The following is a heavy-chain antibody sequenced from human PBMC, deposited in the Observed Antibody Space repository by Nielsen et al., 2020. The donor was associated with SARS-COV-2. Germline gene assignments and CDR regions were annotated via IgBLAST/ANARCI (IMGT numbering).Heavy chain of an antibody. CDR1: GGSISSGDYY. D-gene: IGHD3-3*01. CDR3: ARLPRDTIFGVVKYGMDV. CDR2: IYYSGST. Sequence: SETLSLTCTVSGGSISSGDYYWSWIRQPPGKGLEWIGYIYYSGSTYYNPSLKSRVTISVDTSKNQFSLKLSSVTAADTALYYCARLPRDTIFGVVKYGMDVWGQGTTVTVSS. J-gene: IGHJ6*02. V-gene: IGHV4-30-4*01.